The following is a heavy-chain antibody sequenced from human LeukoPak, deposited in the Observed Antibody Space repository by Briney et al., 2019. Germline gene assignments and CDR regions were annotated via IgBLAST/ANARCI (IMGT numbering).Heavy chain of an antibody. CDR2: IYYSGST. CDR1: GGSISSGDYY. D-gene: IGHD1-26*01. CDR3: VGATIGAFDI. J-gene: IGHJ3*02. V-gene: IGHV4-30-4*01. Sequence: PSQTLSLTCTVSGGSISSGDYYWSWSRQPPGKGLEWIGYIYYSGSTYYNPSLKIRVTISVDTSKNQFSLKLSSVTAADTAVYYSVGATIGAFDIWGQGTMVTVSS.